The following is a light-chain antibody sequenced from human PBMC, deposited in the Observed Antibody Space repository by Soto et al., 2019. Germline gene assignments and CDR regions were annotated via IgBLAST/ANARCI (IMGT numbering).Light chain of an antibody. Sequence: EIVLTQSPATLSLSPGERATLSCRASQSVSSYLAWYQQKPGQAPRLLIYDVSNRATGIPARFSGSGSGTDFTRTISSLEPEDFAVYYCQQRSSWPVTFGGGTKVEVK. CDR3: QQRSSWPVT. J-gene: IGKJ4*01. CDR1: QSVSSY. CDR2: DVS. V-gene: IGKV3-11*01.